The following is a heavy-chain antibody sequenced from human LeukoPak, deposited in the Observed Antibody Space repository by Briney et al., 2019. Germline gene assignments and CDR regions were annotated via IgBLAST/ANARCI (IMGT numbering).Heavy chain of an antibody. J-gene: IGHJ4*02. D-gene: IGHD5-18*01. V-gene: IGHV1-69*06. CDR3: ARLRSGHTAMVPFDY. CDR1: GGTFSSYA. CDR2: IIPIFGTA. Sequence: ASVKASCKASGGTFSSYAISWVRQAPGQGLEWMGGIIPIFGTANYAQKFQGRVTITADKSTSTAYMELSSLRSEDTAVYYCARLRSGHTAMVPFDYWGQGTLVTVSS.